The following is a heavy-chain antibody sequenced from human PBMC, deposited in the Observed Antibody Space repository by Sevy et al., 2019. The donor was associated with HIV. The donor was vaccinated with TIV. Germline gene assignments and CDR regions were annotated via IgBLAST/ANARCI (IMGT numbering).Heavy chain of an antibody. J-gene: IGHJ4*02. CDR1: GYTFSGYY. Sequence: ASVKVSCRTSGYTFSGYYVHWLRQAPGQGLEWMGWINPGSGGTFFAKNFQDRVTLTLDTSITTAYMELSSLGLDDAAIYYCARMGNYYDSSGYYPLNFWGQGTMVTVSS. D-gene: IGHD3-22*01. V-gene: IGHV1-2*02. CDR3: ARMGNYYDSSGYYPLNF. CDR2: INPGSGGT.